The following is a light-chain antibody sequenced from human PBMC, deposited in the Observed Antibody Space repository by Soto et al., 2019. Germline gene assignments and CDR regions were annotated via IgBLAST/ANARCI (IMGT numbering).Light chain of an antibody. CDR1: SSDVGGYNY. CDR3: SSYISSSTVV. CDR2: EVS. J-gene: IGLJ2*01. Sequence: QSALTQPASVSGSPGQSITISCTGTSSDVGGYNYVSWYQQHPGKAPKLMISEVSNRPSGVSNRFSGSKSGNTASLTISGLQAEDEADYYCSSYISSSTVVFGGGTKLPVL. V-gene: IGLV2-14*01.